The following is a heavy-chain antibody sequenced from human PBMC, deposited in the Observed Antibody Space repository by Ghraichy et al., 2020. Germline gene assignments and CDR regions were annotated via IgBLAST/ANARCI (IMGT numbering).Heavy chain of an antibody. CDR3: ARHGMGYSDYVEY. V-gene: IGHV4-39*01. D-gene: IGHD4-11*01. CDR2: IYYTGST. CDR1: GGSISSSSYY. J-gene: IGHJ4*02. Sequence: SETLSLTCTVSGGSISSSSYYWGWIRQPPGKGLEWIGSIYYTGSTYYNPSLKSRITVSVDTSKNQFSLKLTSVTASATAVYYCARHGMGYSDYVEYWGQGTLVTVSS.